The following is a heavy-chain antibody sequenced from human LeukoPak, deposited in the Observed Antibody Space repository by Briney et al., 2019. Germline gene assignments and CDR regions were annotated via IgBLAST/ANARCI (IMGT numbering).Heavy chain of an antibody. Sequence: SETLSLTCAVYGGSLSGYYWSWIRQPPGKGLEWIGEINHSGSTNYNPSLKSRVTISVDTSKNQFSLKLSSVTAADTAVYYCARRAGTMVRGVIRAQVRFDPWGQGTLVTVSS. D-gene: IGHD3-10*01. CDR2: INHSGST. J-gene: IGHJ5*02. CDR1: GGSLSGYY. CDR3: ARRAGTMVRGVIRAQVRFDP. V-gene: IGHV4-34*01.